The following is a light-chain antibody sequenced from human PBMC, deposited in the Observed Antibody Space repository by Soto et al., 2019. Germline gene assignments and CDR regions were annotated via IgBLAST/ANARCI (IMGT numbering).Light chain of an antibody. V-gene: IGKV3-20*01. CDR2: SAS. Sequence: DIVLSQSPGTLSLSPGERATLSCRTSQSVSKSYLAWFQQRPGQAPRLLIYSASTRATGIPDRFSGSGSGTDFTLTISRLEPEDFAVYYCQHYGSSPGYTFGQGTKLEIK. J-gene: IGKJ2*01. CDR1: QSVSKSY. CDR3: QHYGSSPGYT.